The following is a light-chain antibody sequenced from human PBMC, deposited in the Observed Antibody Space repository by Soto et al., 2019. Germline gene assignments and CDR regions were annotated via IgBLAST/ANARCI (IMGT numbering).Light chain of an antibody. J-gene: IGLJ1*01. CDR2: EVT. Sequence: QSALTQPASVSGSPGQSIAISCTGSSSDVGIYNYVSWYQQHPGKVPKLIIYEVTNRPSGVSNRFSGSKSGNTASLTISGLQAEDEADYYCSSYTTSSSSYGFGTGTKVTV. CDR1: SSDVGIYNY. V-gene: IGLV2-14*01. CDR3: SSYTTSSSSYG.